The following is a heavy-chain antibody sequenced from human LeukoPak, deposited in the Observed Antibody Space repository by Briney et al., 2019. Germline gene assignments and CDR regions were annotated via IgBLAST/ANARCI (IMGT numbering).Heavy chain of an antibody. CDR3: AGGFGFLIES. CDR2: IKQDGSEK. J-gene: IGHJ4*02. Sequence: QSGGSLRLSCAASGFTSGFTFSSYYMASVRQAPGKGLEWVANIKQDGSEKYYGGSVKGRFTISRDNARNSLYLQLESLRVEDTALYFCAGGFGFLIESWGRGTLVTVSS. CDR1: GFTSGFTFSSYY. D-gene: IGHD3-10*01. V-gene: IGHV3-7*04.